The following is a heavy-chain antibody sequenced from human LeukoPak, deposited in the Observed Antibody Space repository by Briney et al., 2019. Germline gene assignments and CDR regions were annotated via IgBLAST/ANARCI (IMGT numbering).Heavy chain of an antibody. V-gene: IGHV5-10-1*01. CDR1: GHRFTSNW. Sequence: ESLKISCKGSGHRFTSNWISWVRQMPGKGLEWMGRIDPSDSYTNYSPSFQGHVTISADKSISTAYLQWSSLKASDTAMYYCARHGIAAAGTPSYYYGMDVWGKGTTVTVSS. CDR2: IDPSDSYT. D-gene: IGHD6-13*01. CDR3: ARHGIAAAGTPSYYYGMDV. J-gene: IGHJ6*04.